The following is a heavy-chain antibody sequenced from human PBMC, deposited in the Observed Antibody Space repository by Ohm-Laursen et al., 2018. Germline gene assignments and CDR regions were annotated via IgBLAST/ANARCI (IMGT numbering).Heavy chain of an antibody. CDR3: AASGHYDSSGYYP. V-gene: IGHV4-59*07. CDR2: IYYSGST. CDR1: GGSISSYY. Sequence: SDTLSLTCTVSGGSISSYYWSWIRQLPGKGLEWIGYIYYSGSTDYNSSLKSRVTMSVDTSKNQFSLKLSSVTAADTAVYYCAASGHYDSSGYYPWGQGTLVTVSS. D-gene: IGHD3-22*01. J-gene: IGHJ5*02.